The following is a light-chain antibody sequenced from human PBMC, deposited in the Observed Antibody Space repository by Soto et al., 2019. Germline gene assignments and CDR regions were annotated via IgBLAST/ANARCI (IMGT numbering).Light chain of an antibody. CDR3: CSYAGSPYV. CDR2: DVS. Sequence: LTQPRSVSGSPGQSVTISCTGTSSDVGAYNYVSWYQQHPGKAPKLIIYDVSKRPSGVPDRFSGSKSGNTASLTISGLQAEDEADYYCCSYAGSPYVFGTGTKVTVL. V-gene: IGLV2-11*01. J-gene: IGLJ1*01. CDR1: SSDVGAYNY.